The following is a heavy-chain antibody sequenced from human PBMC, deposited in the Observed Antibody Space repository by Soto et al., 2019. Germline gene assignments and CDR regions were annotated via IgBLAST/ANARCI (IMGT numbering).Heavy chain of an antibody. CDR1: AYTFTYYY. D-gene: IGHD1-26*01. CDR3: ARDLGKGGGSEGFDY. Sequence: GCSVKVSCSASAYTFTYYYMHLVRHSPGQGCEWVGGINPESGNPKYVQKFQGRVTVTRGTSLSTVYMTLTRLTSDDTACYYCARDLGKGGGSEGFDYWGPGTLVSVSS. V-gene: IGHV1-2*02. CDR2: INPESGNP. J-gene: IGHJ4*02.